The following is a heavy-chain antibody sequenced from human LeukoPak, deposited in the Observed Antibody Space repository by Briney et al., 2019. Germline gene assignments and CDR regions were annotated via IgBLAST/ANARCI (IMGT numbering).Heavy chain of an antibody. Sequence: GGSLRLSCAASGFTFSSYAMSWVRQAPGKGLEWVSAISGSGGSTYYADSVKGRFTISRDNSKNTLYLQMNSLRAEDTALYYCAKGRYYITGASGYWGQGTLVTVSS. CDR1: GFTFSSYA. V-gene: IGHV3-23*01. CDR3: AKGRYYITGASGY. J-gene: IGHJ4*02. CDR2: ISGSGGST. D-gene: IGHD1-20*01.